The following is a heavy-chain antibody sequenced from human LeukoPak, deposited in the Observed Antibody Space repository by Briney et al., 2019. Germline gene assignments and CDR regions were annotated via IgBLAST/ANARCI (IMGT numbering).Heavy chain of an antibody. CDR3: AREGGILYWFDP. D-gene: IGHD2/OR15-2a*01. CDR2: ISAYNGNT. J-gene: IGHJ5*02. V-gene: IGHV1-18*01. CDR1: GYTFTSYG. Sequence: ASVKVSCKASGYTFTSYGISWVRQAPGQGLEWMGWISAYNGNTNYAQKLQGRVTMTTDTSTSTAYRELRSLRSDDTAVYYCAREGGILYWFDPWGQGTLVTVSS.